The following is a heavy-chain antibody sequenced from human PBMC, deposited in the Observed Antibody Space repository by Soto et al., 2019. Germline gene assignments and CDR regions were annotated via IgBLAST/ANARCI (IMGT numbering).Heavy chain of an antibody. D-gene: IGHD5-18*01. CDR2: IDWADDK. V-gene: IGHV2-70*01. CDR1: GFSPSTTGMC. Sequence: SGPTLVNPTQTLTLTCTFSGFSPSTTGMCVSWIRQPPGKALEWLALIDWADDKYYSTSLKTRLTISKDTSKNQVVLTMTNVEPVDTATYFCSRAVGGFTYGYPDYWGQGTLVTVSS. CDR3: SRAVGGFTYGYPDY. J-gene: IGHJ4*02.